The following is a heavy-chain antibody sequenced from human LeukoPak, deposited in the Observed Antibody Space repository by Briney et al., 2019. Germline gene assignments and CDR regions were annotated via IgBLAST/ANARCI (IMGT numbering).Heavy chain of an antibody. D-gene: IGHD6-13*01. Sequence: ASVKVSCKASGYTFTGYYMHWVRQAPGQGLEWMGWINPNSGGTNYAQKFQGRVTMTRDTSISTAYMELSRLRSEDTAVYYCARVLYSSSWYFGITMIVLGYWGQGTLVTVSS. CDR3: ARVLYSSSWYFGITMIVLGY. J-gene: IGHJ4*02. CDR1: GYTFTGYY. V-gene: IGHV1-2*02. CDR2: INPNSGGT.